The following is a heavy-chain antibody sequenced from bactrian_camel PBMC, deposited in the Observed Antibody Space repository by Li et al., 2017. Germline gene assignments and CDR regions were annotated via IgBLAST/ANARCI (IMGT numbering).Heavy chain of an antibody. J-gene: IGHJ4*01. D-gene: IGHD1*01. V-gene: IGHV3S53*01. CDR2: IDVDGTT. Sequence: HVQLVESGGGLVQPGGSLRLSCPVSGYIVTNYSMGWFRQELGKQREGVAAIDVDGTTTYADSVKGRFTISRDNAKNMVYLQMDTLRVEDTAMYYCTARPDDLDWPRHWGQGTQVTVS. CDR3: TARPDDLDWPRH. CDR1: GYIVTNYS.